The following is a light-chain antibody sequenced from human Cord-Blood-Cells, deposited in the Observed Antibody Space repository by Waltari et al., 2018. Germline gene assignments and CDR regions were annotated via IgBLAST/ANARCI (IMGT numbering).Light chain of an antibody. V-gene: IGKV1-5*03. J-gene: IGKJ1*01. CDR3: QQYNSYWT. CDR1: QSISSW. CDR2: KAS. Sequence: DIQMTQSPSTLSASLGARVTITCLASQSISSWLAWYQQKPGKAPKLLIYKASSLESGVPSRFSGSGSGTEFTLTISSLQPDDFATYYCQQYNSYWTFGQGTKVEIK.